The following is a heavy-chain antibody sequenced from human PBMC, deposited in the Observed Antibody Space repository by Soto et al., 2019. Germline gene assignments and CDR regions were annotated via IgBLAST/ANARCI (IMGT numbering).Heavy chain of an antibody. CDR3: AKYSGGPGASYCSSTSCYVRYFQH. J-gene: IGHJ1*01. Sequence: SLRLSCAASGFTFSSYAMSWVRQAPGKGLEWVSAISGSGGSTYYADSVKDRFTISRDNSKNTLYLQMNSLRAEDTAVYYCAKYSGGPGASYCSSTSCYVRYFQHWGQGTLVTV. D-gene: IGHD2-2*01. CDR1: GFTFSSYA. CDR2: ISGSGGST. V-gene: IGHV3-23*01.